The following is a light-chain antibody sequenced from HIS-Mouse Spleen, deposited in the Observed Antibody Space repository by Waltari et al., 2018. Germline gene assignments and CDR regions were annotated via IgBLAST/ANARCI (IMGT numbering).Light chain of an antibody. CDR1: SSDVGSYNL. Sequence: QSALTQPASVSGSPGQSITISCTGTSSDVGSYNLVPWYQQHPGKAPKLMIYEGSKRPSGVSNRFSGSKSGNTVSLTISGLQAEDEADYYCCSYAGSSTYVVFGGGTKLTVL. J-gene: IGLJ2*01. CDR3: CSYAGSSTYVV. V-gene: IGLV2-23*01. CDR2: EGS.